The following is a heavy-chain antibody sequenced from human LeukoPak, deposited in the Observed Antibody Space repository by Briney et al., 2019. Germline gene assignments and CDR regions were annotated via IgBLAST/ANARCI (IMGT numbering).Heavy chain of an antibody. D-gene: IGHD3-10*01. CDR3: AKDSTHSFGGVDY. CDR1: GFTIDDYT. CDR2: ISWDGGST. J-gene: IGHJ4*02. V-gene: IGHV3-43*01. Sequence: PGGSLRLSCAASGFTIDDYTMHWVRQAPGKGLEWVSLISWDGGSTYYADSVKGRFTISRDNSKNSLYLQMNSLRTEDTALYYCAKDSTHSFGGVDYWGQGTLVTVSS.